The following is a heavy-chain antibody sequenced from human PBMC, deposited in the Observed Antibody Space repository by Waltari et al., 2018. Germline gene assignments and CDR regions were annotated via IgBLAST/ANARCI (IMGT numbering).Heavy chain of an antibody. D-gene: IGHD1-20*01. CDR1: GFALRSYN. CDR3: ARDERARISLICFD. V-gene: IGHV3-21*02. J-gene: IGHJ4*02. CDR2: ISSRGEYI. Sequence: QLVESGGGLVKPGGSLRLSCAASGFALRSYNMNWVRQSPGKGLEWFASISSRGEYIYYADSVKGRFTISRDNAENSLFLQMNSLRLEDSAVYYCARDERARISLICFDWGQGTLVTVSS.